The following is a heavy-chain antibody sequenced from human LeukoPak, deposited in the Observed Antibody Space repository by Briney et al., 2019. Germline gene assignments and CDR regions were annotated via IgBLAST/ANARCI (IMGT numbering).Heavy chain of an antibody. CDR1: GGSFSGYY. V-gene: IGHV4-34*01. CDR3: ARGSNFWSGYYRGYYYYMDV. Sequence: PSETLSLTCAVYGGSFSGYYWSWIRQPPGKGLEWIGEINHSGSTNYNPSLKGRVTISVDTSKNQFSLKLSSVTAADTAVYYCARGSNFWSGYYRGYYYYMDVWGKGTTVTVSS. J-gene: IGHJ6*03. CDR2: INHSGST. D-gene: IGHD3-3*01.